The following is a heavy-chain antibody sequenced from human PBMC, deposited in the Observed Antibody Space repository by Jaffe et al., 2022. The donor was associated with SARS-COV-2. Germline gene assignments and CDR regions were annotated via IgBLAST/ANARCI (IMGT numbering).Heavy chain of an antibody. Sequence: EVQLVESGGGLIQPGGSLRLACAASGLTVSSNYMSWVRQAPGKGLEWVSVIYSGGSTFYADSVKGRFTISRDNSKNTLYLQMNSLRGEDTAVYYCARDRRDRGAFDIWGQGTMVTVSS. V-gene: IGHV3-53*01. CDR2: IYSGGST. CDR3: ARDRRDRGAFDI. J-gene: IGHJ3*02. CDR1: GLTVSSNY.